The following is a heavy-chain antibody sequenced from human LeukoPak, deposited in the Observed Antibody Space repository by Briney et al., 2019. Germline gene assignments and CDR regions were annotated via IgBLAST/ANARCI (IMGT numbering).Heavy chain of an antibody. Sequence: ASVKVSCKASGYTFTSYDINWVRQATGQGLEWMGWMNPNSGNTGYAQKFQGRATITRNTSISTAYMELSSLRSEDTAVYYCARVWYSSGYYYPGGNYYYYYMDVWGKGTTVTVSS. J-gene: IGHJ6*03. CDR3: ARVWYSSGYYYPGGNYYYYYMDV. CDR1: GYTFTSYD. CDR2: MNPNSGNT. D-gene: IGHD3-22*01. V-gene: IGHV1-8*03.